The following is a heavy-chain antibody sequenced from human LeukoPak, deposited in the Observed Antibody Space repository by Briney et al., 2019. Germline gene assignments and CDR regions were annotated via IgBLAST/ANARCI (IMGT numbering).Heavy chain of an antibody. Sequence: GGSLRLSCAASGFTFSSYGMHWVRQAPGKGLEWVAVISYDGSNKYYADSVKGRFTISRDNSKNTLYLQMNSQRAEDTAVYYCAKGMSSGWYVAFDIWGQGTMVTVSS. CDR3: AKGMSSGWYVAFDI. CDR1: GFTFSSYG. D-gene: IGHD6-19*01. V-gene: IGHV3-30*18. CDR2: ISYDGSNK. J-gene: IGHJ3*02.